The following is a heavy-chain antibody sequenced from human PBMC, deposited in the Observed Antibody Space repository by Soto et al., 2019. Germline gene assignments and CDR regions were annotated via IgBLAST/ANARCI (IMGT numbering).Heavy chain of an antibody. V-gene: IGHV1-18*01. CDR3: ASYLYYDFWSGYFGSTSYFDY. Sequence: ASVKVSCKASGYTFTSYGIGWVRQAPGQGLEWMGWISAYNGNTNYAQKLQGRVTMTTDTSTSTAYMELRSLRSDDTAVYYCASYLYYDFWSGYFGSTSYFDYWGQGTLVTVSS. CDR1: GYTFTSYG. CDR2: ISAYNGNT. D-gene: IGHD3-3*01. J-gene: IGHJ4*02.